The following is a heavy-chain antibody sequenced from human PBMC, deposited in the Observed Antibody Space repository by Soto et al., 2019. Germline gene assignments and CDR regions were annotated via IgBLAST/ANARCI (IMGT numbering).Heavy chain of an antibody. V-gene: IGHV3-33*01. D-gene: IGHD3-3*01. CDR3: ARDASYYSLWSGYYPSRNGMDV. CDR1: GFTFSSFG. J-gene: IGHJ6*02. CDR2: IWYDGIKK. Sequence: QVQVVESGGGVVQPGRSLRLSCAASGFTFSSFGMHWVRQAPGKGLEWGSLIWYDGIKKSYGDSVKGRFTISRDNSRNTVYLQMNSLRADDTAVYYCARDASYYSLWSGYYPSRNGMDVWGQGTTVTVSS.